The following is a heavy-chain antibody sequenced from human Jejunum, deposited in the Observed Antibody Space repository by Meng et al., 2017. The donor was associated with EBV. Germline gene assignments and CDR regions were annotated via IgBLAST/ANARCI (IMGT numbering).Heavy chain of an antibody. D-gene: IGHD3-16*02. CDR3: ARSSGGVVADYFDY. Sequence: QVSHSGDDLTIPVSSVKITCKASRVTIGNDAVRFVRQAPRQGLECMGGVIPIFATANYAQRFQGRVTITADKSTSQAYMDLRSLRSEDTAVYYCARSSGGVVADYFDYWGQGTLVTVSS. CDR1: RVTIGNDA. J-gene: IGHJ4*02. CDR2: VIPIFATA. V-gene: IGHV1-69*06.